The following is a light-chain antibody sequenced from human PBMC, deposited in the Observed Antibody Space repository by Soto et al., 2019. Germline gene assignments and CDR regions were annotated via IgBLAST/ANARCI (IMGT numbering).Light chain of an antibody. V-gene: IGKV3-20*01. CDR2: GTS. J-gene: IGKJ2*01. Sequence: EIVLTQSPGTLSLSPGERATLSCRASQSISSNYLAWYQQTPGQAPRLLIYGTSSRATGIPDSFSASGSGTDFTLTISRLEPEDFAMYYCQQYGSSPGTFGLGTKLEIK. CDR1: QSISSNY. CDR3: QQYGSSPGT.